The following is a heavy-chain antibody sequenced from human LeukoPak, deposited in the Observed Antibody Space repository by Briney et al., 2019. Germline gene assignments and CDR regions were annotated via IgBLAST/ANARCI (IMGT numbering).Heavy chain of an antibody. V-gene: IGHV3-21*01. J-gene: IGHJ4*02. CDR2: ISSSSSYI. D-gene: IGHD5-24*01. CDR3: ARAGLWDGYNFDY. CDR1: GFTFSSYS. Sequence: GGSLRLSCAASGFTFSSYSMNWVRQAPGKGLEWDSSISSSSSYIYYADSVKGRFTISRDNAKNSLYLQMNSLRAEDTAVYYCARAGLWDGYNFDYWGQGTLVTVSS.